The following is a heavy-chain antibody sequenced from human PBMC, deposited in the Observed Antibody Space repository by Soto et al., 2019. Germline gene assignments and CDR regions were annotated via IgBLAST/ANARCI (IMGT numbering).Heavy chain of an antibody. J-gene: IGHJ3*02. D-gene: IGHD2-2*01. Sequence: TLSLTFTVSGGSISSGGYYWSSIRQHPGKGLEWIGYIFYSGSTYYNPSLKSRVTISVDTSKNQFSLKLRSVTAADTAVYYCASYQQSYAFDIWGQGTMVTVSS. CDR2: IFYSGST. CDR3: ASYQQSYAFDI. V-gene: IGHV4-31*03. CDR1: GGSISSGGYY.